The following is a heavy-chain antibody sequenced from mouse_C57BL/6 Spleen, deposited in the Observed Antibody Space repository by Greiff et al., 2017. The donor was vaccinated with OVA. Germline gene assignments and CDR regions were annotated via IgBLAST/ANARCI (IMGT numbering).Heavy chain of an antibody. D-gene: IGHD1-1*01. CDR3: ARVEVVATGYFDV. J-gene: IGHJ1*03. V-gene: IGHV5-4*01. CDR2: ISDGGSYT. Sequence: EVQGVESGGGLVKPGGSLKLSCAASGFTFSSYAMSWVRQTPEKRLEWVATISDGGSYTYYPDNVKGRFTISRDNAKNNLYLQMSHLKSEDTAMYYCARVEVVATGYFDVWGTGTTVTVSS. CDR1: GFTFSSYA.